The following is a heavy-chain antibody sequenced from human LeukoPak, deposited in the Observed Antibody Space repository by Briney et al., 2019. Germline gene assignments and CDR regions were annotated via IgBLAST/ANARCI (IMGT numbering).Heavy chain of an antibody. J-gene: IGHJ4*02. D-gene: IGHD6-19*01. CDR3: AEGAVAGYDY. CDR1: GGSFSGYY. Sequence: SETLSLTCAVYGGSFSGYYWSWIRQPPGKGLEWIGEINHSGSTNYNPSLKSRVTIPVDTSKNQFSLKLSSVTAADTAVYYCAEGAVAGYDYWGQGTLVTVSS. CDR2: INHSGST. V-gene: IGHV4-34*01.